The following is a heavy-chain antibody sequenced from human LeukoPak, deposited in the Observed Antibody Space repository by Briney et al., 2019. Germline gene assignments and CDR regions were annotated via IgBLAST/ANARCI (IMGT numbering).Heavy chain of an antibody. CDR3: AKAVDYGDFFDY. J-gene: IGHJ4*02. V-gene: IGHV3-23*01. CDR2: ISGSGGST. Sequence: PGGSLRLSCAASGLTFSSYAMSWVRQAPGKGLEWVSAISGSGGSTYYADSVKGRFTISRDNSKNTLYLQMNSLRAEDTAVYYCAKAVDYGDFFDYWGQGTLVTVSS. CDR1: GLTFSSYA. D-gene: IGHD4-17*01.